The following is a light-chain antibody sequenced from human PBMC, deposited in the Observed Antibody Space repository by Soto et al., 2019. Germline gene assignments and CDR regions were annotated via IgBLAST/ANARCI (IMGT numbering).Light chain of an antibody. V-gene: IGKV1-5*03. CDR3: QHYNSYSEA. CDR2: KAS. J-gene: IGKJ1*01. Sequence: DIQMTQSPSTLSASVGDRVTITCRAIQSISSWLAWYQQKPGKAPKLLIYKASTLKSGVPSRFSGSGSGTEFTLTISSLQPDDFATYYCQHYNSYSEAFGQGTKVDI. CDR1: QSISSW.